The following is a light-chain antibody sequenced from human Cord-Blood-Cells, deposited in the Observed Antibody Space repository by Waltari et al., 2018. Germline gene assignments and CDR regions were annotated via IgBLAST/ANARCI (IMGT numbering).Light chain of an antibody. V-gene: IGKV4-1*01. J-gene: IGKJ4*01. Sequence: DIVMTQSPDSLAVSLGERGTINCKSSQSVLYSSNNKNYLAWYQQKPGQPPKLLIYWASTRESGVPDRFSGSGSGTDFTLPISSLQAEDVAVYYCQQYYSTPLTFGGGTKVEIK. CDR3: QQYYSTPLT. CDR2: WAS. CDR1: QSVLYSSNNKNY.